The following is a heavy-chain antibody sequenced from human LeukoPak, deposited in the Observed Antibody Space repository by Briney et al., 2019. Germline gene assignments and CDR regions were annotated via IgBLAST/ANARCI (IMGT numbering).Heavy chain of an antibody. Sequence: PGGSLRLSCAASGFSFSNYWMHWVRQAPGKGLVWVSRINSDGSRTTYADSVKGRFTISRDNAKDTLYLQMNSLRAEDTAVYYCARDGAEFYNWFDPWGQGTLVTVSS. V-gene: IGHV3-74*01. CDR1: GFSFSNYW. D-gene: IGHD4/OR15-4a*01. J-gene: IGHJ5*02. CDR2: INSDGSRT. CDR3: ARDGAEFYNWFDP.